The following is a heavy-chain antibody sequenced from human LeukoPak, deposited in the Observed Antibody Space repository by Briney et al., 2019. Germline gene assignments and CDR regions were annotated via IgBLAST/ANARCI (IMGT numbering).Heavy chain of an antibody. D-gene: IGHD6-19*01. J-gene: IGHJ4*02. Sequence: PGGSLRLSCAASGFTFSNYAMHWVRQAPGKGLEWVAVISYDGSNKYYADSVKGRFTISRDNSKNTLYLQMNSLRAEDTAVYYCAKDDPYSSGWYFDYWGQGTLVTVSP. CDR1: GFTFSNYA. CDR2: ISYDGSNK. V-gene: IGHV3-30-3*01. CDR3: AKDDPYSSGWYFDY.